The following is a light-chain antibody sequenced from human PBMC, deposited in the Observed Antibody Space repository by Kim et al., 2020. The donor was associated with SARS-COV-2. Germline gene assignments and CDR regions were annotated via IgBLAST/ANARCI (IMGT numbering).Light chain of an antibody. CDR2: QDS. CDR3: QAWDSSTVV. J-gene: IGLJ2*01. V-gene: IGLV3-1*01. CDR1: KLGDKY. Sequence: VSPGKTASITGSGDKLGDKYACWYQQKPGQSPVLVIYQDSKRPSGIPERFSGSNSGNTATLTISGTQAMDEADYYCQAWDSSTVVFGGGTQLTVL.